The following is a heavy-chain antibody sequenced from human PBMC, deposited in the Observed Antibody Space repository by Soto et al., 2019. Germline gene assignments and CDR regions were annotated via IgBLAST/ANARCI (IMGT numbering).Heavy chain of an antibody. D-gene: IGHD3-10*01. CDR2: VYSNGTT. V-gene: IGHV3-53*01. J-gene: IGHJ2*01. CDR1: GFRVSTNY. Sequence: EVHLVESGGGLIQPGGSLRLSCAVSGFRVSTNYMNWVRQAAGKGLEWLAVVYSNGTTDYADSVKGRFTISRDNSKNTVYLQMNSLRAEDTAVYYCARDWGGDAGLYWYFDYWGRGTLVTVSS. CDR3: ARDWGGDAGLYWYFDY.